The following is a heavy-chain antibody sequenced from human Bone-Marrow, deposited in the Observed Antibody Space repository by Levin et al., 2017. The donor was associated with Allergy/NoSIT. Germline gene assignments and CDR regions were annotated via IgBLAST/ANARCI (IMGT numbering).Heavy chain of an antibody. CDR3: AKDGGWFPETHFDY. CDR1: GFTFSTYG. J-gene: IGHJ4*02. D-gene: IGHD6-19*01. CDR2: ISYDGTKK. Sequence: PGGSLRLSCAASGFTFSTYGMHWVRQAPGKGLEWVAFISYDGTKKYYADSVKGRFTISRDNSKNTMYLQMNSLRAEDTAVYYCAKDGGWFPETHFDYWGQGTLVTVSS. V-gene: IGHV3-30*02.